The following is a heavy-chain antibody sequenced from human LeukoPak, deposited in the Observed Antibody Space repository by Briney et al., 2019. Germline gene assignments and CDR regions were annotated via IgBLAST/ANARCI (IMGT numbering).Heavy chain of an antibody. D-gene: IGHD3-22*01. CDR2: ISGSGGST. CDR1: GFTFSSYA. J-gene: IGHJ3*02. CDR3: AKDRSGIVVVTSDAFDI. Sequence: GGSLRLSCAASGFTFSSYAMSWVRQAPGKGLEWVSAISGSGGSTYYADSVKGWFTISRDNSKNTLYLQMNSLRAEDTAVYYCAKDRSGIVVVTSDAFDIWGQGTMVTVSS. V-gene: IGHV3-23*01.